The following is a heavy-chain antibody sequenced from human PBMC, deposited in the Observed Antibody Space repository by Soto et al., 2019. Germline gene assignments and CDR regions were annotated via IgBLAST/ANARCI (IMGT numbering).Heavy chain of an antibody. CDR3: AREGG. J-gene: IGHJ1*01. CDR1: RFIFSSYA. D-gene: IGHD2-15*01. V-gene: IGHV3-30-3*01. CDR2: ISYDGNNK. Sequence: QVQLVESGGGVVQPGRSLRLSCAASRFIFSSYAMHWVRQAPGKGLEWVAGISYDGNNKDHADSVKGRFTISRDNSKDTLYLQMNRLRAEDTAVYYCAREGGWGQGTLVTVSS.